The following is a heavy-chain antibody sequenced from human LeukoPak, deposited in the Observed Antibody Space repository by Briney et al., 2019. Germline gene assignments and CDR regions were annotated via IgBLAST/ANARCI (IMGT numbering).Heavy chain of an antibody. CDR3: AKHPASGNFDY. CDR1: GFIFSTYA. V-gene: IGHV3-23*01. J-gene: IGHJ4*02. Sequence: GGSLRLSCAASGFIFSTYAMSWVRQGPGKGLEWVSIISPTGGTTYYADSVKGRFTISRDNSKNTLYLQMSDLRAEDTAIYYFAKHPASGNFDYWGQGTLVTVSS. CDR2: ISPTGGTT.